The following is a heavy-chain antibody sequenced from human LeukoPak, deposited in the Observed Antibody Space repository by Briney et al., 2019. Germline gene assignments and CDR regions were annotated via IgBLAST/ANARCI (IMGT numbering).Heavy chain of an antibody. V-gene: IGHV1-2*02. CDR3: ARSIMSSVTTFGY. D-gene: IGHD4-17*01. CDR1: GYTFTGYY. J-gene: IGHJ4*02. Sequence: GSVKVSCKASGYTFTGYYMHWVRQAPGQGLEWVGWINPKNGGSNYAQKFQGRVTMTRDRSISTVYMELSRLTSDDTAVYYCARSIMSSVTTFGYWGQGTLVTVSS. CDR2: INPKNGGS.